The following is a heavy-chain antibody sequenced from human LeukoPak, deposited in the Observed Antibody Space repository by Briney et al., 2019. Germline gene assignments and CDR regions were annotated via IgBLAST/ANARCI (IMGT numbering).Heavy chain of an antibody. CDR3: ARIGYYGSAPDY. D-gene: IGHD3-10*01. CDR1: GYTFTGYY. J-gene: IGHJ4*02. CDR2: INPNSGGT. Sequence: ASVKVSCKASGYTFTGYYMHWVRPAPGQGLEWMGWINPNSGGTNYAQKFQGRVTMTRDTSISTAYMELSRLRSDDTAVYYCARIGYYGSAPDYWGQGTLVTVSS. V-gene: IGHV1-2*02.